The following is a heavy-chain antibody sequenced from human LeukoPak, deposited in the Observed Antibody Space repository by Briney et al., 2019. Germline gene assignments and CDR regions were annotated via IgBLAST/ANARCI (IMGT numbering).Heavy chain of an antibody. CDR3: ARQGSSWYGY. D-gene: IGHD6-13*01. CDR1: GGAISSGDYF. CDR2: TYHRGSP. Sequence: PSETLSLTCTVSGGAISSGDYFWSWSRQPPGKALEWIAYTYHRGSPFYKSSLKSRVTTSVDTSKNQFSLKLSSMTAADTAVYYCARQGSSWYGYWGQGTLVTVSS. J-gene: IGHJ4*02. V-gene: IGHV4-30-4*01.